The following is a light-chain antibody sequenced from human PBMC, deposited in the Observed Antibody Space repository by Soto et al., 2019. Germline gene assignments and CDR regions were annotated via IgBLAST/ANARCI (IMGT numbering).Light chain of an antibody. CDR1: QSLNSE. Sequence: DIQMTQSPSTLSASVGDRVTLTCRASQSLNSELAWYQQKPGKAPNLLIYQASSLKGGGPSRYTGTGSGTEFTFTISSLQPGDSATYYCQQYNDCPLPFGGGTKVEIK. V-gene: IGKV1-5*03. J-gene: IGKJ4*01. CDR3: QQYNDCPLP. CDR2: QAS.